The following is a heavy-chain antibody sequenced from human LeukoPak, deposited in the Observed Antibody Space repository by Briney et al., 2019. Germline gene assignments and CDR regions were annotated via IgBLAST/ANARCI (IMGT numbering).Heavy chain of an antibody. Sequence: PGGSLRLSCAASGFTLSDYYKSWIRQAPGKGLEWASYSSSSGSTIYYADSVKGRFAISRDNAKNSLYLQMNSLRAEDTAVYYCARRRDFIDYWGQGTLVTVSS. J-gene: IGHJ4*02. CDR2: SSSSGSTI. V-gene: IGHV3-11*01. CDR1: GFTLSDYY. CDR3: ARRRDFIDY. D-gene: IGHD3/OR15-3a*01.